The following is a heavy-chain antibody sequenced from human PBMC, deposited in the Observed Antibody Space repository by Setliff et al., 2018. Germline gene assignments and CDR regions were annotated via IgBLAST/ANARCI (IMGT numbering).Heavy chain of an antibody. V-gene: IGHV4-61*02. CDR2: IYTSGST. Sequence: KTSETLSLTCTVSGGSISSGSYYWYWIRQPAGKALEWIGRIYTSGSTSYNPSLKSRVTISVDTSKNQFSLKLSSVTAADTAVYYCRLWSHDYHNDYWGQGTVVTVPQ. CDR3: RLWSHDYHNDY. CDR1: GGSISSGSYY. J-gene: IGHJ4*02. D-gene: IGHD3-16*01.